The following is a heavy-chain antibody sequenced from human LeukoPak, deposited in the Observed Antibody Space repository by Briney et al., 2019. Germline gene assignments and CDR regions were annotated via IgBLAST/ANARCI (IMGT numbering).Heavy chain of an antibody. J-gene: IGHJ4*02. V-gene: IGHV1-2*02. Sequence: ASVEVSCKASGYTFTGYYMHWVRQAPGQGLEWMGWINPNSGGTNYAQKFQGRVTMTRDTSISTAYMELSRLRSDDTAVYYCARDRYSYGYIDYWGQGTLVTVSS. D-gene: IGHD5-18*01. CDR2: INPNSGGT. CDR1: GYTFTGYY. CDR3: ARDRYSYGYIDY.